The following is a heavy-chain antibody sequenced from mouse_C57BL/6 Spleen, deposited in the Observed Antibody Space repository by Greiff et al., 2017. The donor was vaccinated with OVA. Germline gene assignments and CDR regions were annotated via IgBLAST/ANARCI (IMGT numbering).Heavy chain of an antibody. J-gene: IGHJ4*01. CDR3: ARGGDLDY. CDR2: IDPSDSEP. CDR1: GYTFTSYW. V-gene: IGHV1-52*01. D-gene: IGHD3-3*01. Sequence: QVQLQQPGAELVRPGSSVKLSCKASGYTFTSYWMHWVKQRPIQGLEWIGNIDPSDSEPHYNQKFKDKATLAVDKSSSTAYMQLSSLTSEDSAVYYCARGGDLDYWGQGTSVTVSS.